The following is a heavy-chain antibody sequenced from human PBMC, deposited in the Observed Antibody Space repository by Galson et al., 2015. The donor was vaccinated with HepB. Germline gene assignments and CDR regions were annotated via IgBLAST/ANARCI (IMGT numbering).Heavy chain of an antibody. V-gene: IGHV3-72*01. J-gene: IGHJ6*04. CDR1: GFIFGNHY. D-gene: IGHD1-26*01. CDR2: VRNKASSHTT. CDR3: ARGGV. Sequence: FLRLSCAASGFIFGNHYMDWVRQAPGKGLEWVARVRNKASSHTTEYAPSVKGRFTISRDDSKNSVYLQMNNLKTEDTAVYYCARGGVWGEGTTVTVSS.